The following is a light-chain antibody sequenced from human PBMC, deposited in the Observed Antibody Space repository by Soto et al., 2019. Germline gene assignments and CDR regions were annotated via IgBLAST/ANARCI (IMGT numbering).Light chain of an antibody. J-gene: IGLJ1*01. V-gene: IGLV2-14*01. Sequence: QPVLTRPASVSGSPGQSITISCTGTSSDVGGYNYVSWYQQHPGKAPKLMIYEVSNRPSGVSNRFSGSKSGNTASLTISGLQAEDEADYYCSSYTSSSTLVFGTGTKLTVL. CDR1: SSDVGGYNY. CDR3: SSYTSSSTLV. CDR2: EVS.